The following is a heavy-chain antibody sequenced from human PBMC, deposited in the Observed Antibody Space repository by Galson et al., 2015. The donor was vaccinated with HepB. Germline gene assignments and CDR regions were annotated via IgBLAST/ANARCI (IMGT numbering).Heavy chain of an antibody. CDR2: INTNTGNP. CDR1: GYTFTRYA. Sequence: SVNVSCKASGYTFTRYAMNWVRQAPGQGLEWMGWINTNTGNPTYAQCFTGRFVLSLDTSVSTAYLQISSLRAEDTAVYYCARITSPGSVTYYGQLMDVWGQGTTVTVSS. V-gene: IGHV7-4-1*02. D-gene: IGHD3-10*01. J-gene: IGHJ6*02. CDR3: ARITSPGSVTYYGQLMDV.